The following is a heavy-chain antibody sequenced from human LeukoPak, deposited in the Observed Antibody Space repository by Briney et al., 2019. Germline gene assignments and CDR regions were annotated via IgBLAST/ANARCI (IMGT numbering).Heavy chain of an antibody. CDR3: AREVPKLYYYDSSGPDY. J-gene: IGHJ4*02. Sequence: GGSLRLSCAAAGFTFSSYCMHWVRQAPGKGLEWVAVIWYDGSNKYYADSVKGRFTISRDNSKNTLYLQMNSLRAEDTAVYYCAREVPKLYYYDSSGPDYWGQGTLVTVSS. V-gene: IGHV3-33*01. CDR1: GFTFSSYC. CDR2: IWYDGSNK. D-gene: IGHD3-22*01.